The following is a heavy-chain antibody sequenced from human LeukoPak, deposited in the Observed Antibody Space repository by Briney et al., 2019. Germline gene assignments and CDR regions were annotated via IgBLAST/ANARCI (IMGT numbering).Heavy chain of an antibody. Sequence: SETLSLTCTVSGGSTSVYYWSWIRQPPGKGLEWIGHIYYSGSTNYNPSLKSRVTISVDTSKNQFSLKLSSVTAADTAVCYCARGSGRSGGFDYWGQGTLVTVSS. D-gene: IGHD1-26*01. V-gene: IGHV4-59*08. CDR1: GGSTSVYY. J-gene: IGHJ4*02. CDR3: ARGSGRSGGFDY. CDR2: IYYSGST.